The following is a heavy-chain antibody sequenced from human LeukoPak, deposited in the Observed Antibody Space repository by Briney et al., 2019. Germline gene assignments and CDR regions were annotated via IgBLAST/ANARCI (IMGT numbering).Heavy chain of an antibody. Sequence: GGSLKLSCAASGFTFSGSAMHWVRQASGKGLEWVGRIRSKANSYATAYAASVKGRFTISRDDSKNTAYLQMNSLKTEDTAVYFCTRHVPNSGYANFDYWGQGTLVTVSS. D-gene: IGHD5-12*01. CDR2: IRSKANSYAT. V-gene: IGHV3-73*01. J-gene: IGHJ4*02. CDR1: GFTFSGSA. CDR3: TRHVPNSGYANFDY.